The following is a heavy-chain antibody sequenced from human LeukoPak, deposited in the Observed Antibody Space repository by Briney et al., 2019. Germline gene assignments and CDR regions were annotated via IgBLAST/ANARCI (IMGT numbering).Heavy chain of an antibody. Sequence: GGSLRLSCAASGFTFYDYAMHWVRQAPGKGLEWVSGISWNSGSIGYADSVKGRVTISRDNAKNSLYLQMNSLRAEDTALYYCAKEAYSSGWYYFDYWGQGTLVTVSS. CDR3: AKEAYSSGWYYFDY. D-gene: IGHD6-19*01. CDR1: GFTFYDYA. J-gene: IGHJ4*02. V-gene: IGHV3-9*01. CDR2: ISWNSGSI.